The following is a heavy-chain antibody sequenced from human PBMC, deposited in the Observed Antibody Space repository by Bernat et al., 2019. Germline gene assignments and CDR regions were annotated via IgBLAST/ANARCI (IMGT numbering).Heavy chain of an antibody. V-gene: IGHV1-18*04. J-gene: IGHJ4*02. CDR3: VLSGATTSFDY. Sequence: QVQLVQSGAEVKKPGASVKVSCKASGYTFTGYYMHWVRQAPGQGLEWMGWISAYNGNTNYAQKLQGRVTMTTDTSTSTAYMELRSLRSDDTAVYYCVLSGATTSFDYWGQGTLVTVSS. D-gene: IGHD1-26*01. CDR2: ISAYNGNT. CDR1: GYTFTGYY.